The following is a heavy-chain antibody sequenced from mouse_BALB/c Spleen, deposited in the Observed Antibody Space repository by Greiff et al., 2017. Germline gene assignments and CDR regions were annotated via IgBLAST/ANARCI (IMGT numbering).Heavy chain of an antibody. V-gene: IGHV1-9*01. CDR3: ARRPPWFAY. Sequence: QVQLQQSGAELMKPGASVKISCKATGYTFSSYWIEWVKQRPGHGLEWIGEILPGSGSTNYNEKFKGKATFTADTSSNTAYMQLSSLTSEDSAVYDCARRPPWFAYWGQGTLVTVSA. CDR1: GYTFSSYW. D-gene: IGHD6-1*01. CDR2: ILPGSGST. J-gene: IGHJ3*01.